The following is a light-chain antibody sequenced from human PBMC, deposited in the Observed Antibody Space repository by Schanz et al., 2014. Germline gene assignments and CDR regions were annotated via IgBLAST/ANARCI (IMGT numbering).Light chain of an antibody. CDR3: SSYTVTSTLV. V-gene: IGLV2-14*03. CDR1: SSDVGGYDY. Sequence: QSALTQPASVSGSPGQSITISCTGTSSDVGGYDYVSWYQQHPGKAPKLMIHDVTNRPSGVSNRFSGSKSGNTASLTISGLQAEDEADYYCSSYTVTSTLVFGGGTKLTVL. CDR2: DVT. J-gene: IGLJ2*01.